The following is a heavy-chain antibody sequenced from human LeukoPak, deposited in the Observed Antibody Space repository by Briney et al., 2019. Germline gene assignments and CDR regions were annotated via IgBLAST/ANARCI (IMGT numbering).Heavy chain of an antibody. D-gene: IGHD4-17*01. Sequence: GGSLRLSCAASGFTFSNAWMSWVRQAPGKGLEWVGRIKSKTDGGTTDYAAPVKGRYTISRDDSKNTLYLQMNSLKTEDTAVYYCTTPLGPTVTTWVDYWGQGTLVTVSS. CDR2: IKSKTDGGTT. CDR3: TTPLGPTVTTWVDY. V-gene: IGHV3-15*01. J-gene: IGHJ4*02. CDR1: GFTFSNAW.